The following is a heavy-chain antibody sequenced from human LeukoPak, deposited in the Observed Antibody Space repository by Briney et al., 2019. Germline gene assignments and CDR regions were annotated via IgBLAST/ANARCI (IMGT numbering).Heavy chain of an antibody. V-gene: IGHV3-21*01. CDR2: ISGRSSHI. J-gene: IGHJ1*01. CDR3: GRAFPPLRTSSAGDL. D-gene: IGHD3-16*01. CDR1: GFSFSDYD. Sequence: GGSLRLSCSASGFSFSDYDMNWVRQAPGKGLEWVSAISGRSSHIYYGGSVKGRFTISRDNAKNSLYLQMDRLGVEDTAVYYCGRAFPPLRTSSAGDLWGQGTLVIVSS.